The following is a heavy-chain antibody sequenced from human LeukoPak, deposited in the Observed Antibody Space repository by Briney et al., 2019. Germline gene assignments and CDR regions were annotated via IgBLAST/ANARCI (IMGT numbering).Heavy chain of an antibody. CDR1: GYTFTNYF. CDR2: ISIYNGNT. D-gene: IGHD3-3*01. V-gene: IGHV1-18*01. CDR3: ARITYDFWSGYYMPDDP. Sequence: SVTVSCKTSGYTFTNYFISWVRQAPGQGLEWMGWISIYNGNTDYAQKLRGRITMTTYTSTSTAYMELRSLRPDDTAVNYCARITYDFWSGYYMPDDPWGQGTLVTVSS. J-gene: IGHJ5*02.